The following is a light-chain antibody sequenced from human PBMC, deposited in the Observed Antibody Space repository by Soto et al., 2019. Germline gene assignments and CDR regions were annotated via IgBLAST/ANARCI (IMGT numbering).Light chain of an antibody. CDR1: QSVSSNY. V-gene: IGKV3-20*01. CDR3: QHYGSSPPVT. J-gene: IGKJ2*01. CDR2: GAS. Sequence: EIVLTQSPGTLSLSPGERATLSCRASQSVSSNYLAWYQQQPGLAPRLLIYGASSRATGIPDRFSGSLSGTDFPHTINRLEPEDFAVYYCQHYGSSPPVTFAQGNKLEIK.